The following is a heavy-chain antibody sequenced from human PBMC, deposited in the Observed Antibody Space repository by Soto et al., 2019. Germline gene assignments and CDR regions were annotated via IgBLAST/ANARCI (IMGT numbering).Heavy chain of an antibody. Sequence: PSETLSLTCTVSGCSISSSNWWSWVRQPPGKGLEWIGEIYHSGSTNYNPSLKSRVTISVDKSKNQFSLKLSSVTAADTAVYYCARGQRWGRAPKYYFDYWGQGTLVTVSS. CDR1: GCSISSSNW. CDR3: ARGQRWGRAPKYYFDY. V-gene: IGHV4-4*02. D-gene: IGHD3-16*01. J-gene: IGHJ4*02. CDR2: IYHSGST.